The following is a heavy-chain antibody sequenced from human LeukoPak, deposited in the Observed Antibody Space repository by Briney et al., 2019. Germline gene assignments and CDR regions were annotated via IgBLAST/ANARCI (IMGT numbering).Heavy chain of an antibody. CDR2: IYYSGST. V-gene: IGHV4-59*08. J-gene: IGHJ4*02. D-gene: IGHD4-17*01. Sequence: SETLSLTCTVSGGSISSYYWSWIRQPPGKGLEWIGYIYYSGSTSYNPSLKSRVTISVGTSKKQYSLKLSSVTAADTAVYYCARHVSIAHGVYFDYWGQGTLVTVSS. CDR3: ARHVSIAHGVYFDY. CDR1: GGSISSYY.